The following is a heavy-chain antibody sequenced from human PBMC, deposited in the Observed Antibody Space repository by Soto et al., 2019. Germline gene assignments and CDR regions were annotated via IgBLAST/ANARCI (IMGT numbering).Heavy chain of an antibody. D-gene: IGHD6-13*01. CDR2: IYYTGST. V-gene: IGHV4-39*01. CDR1: GGSISGRSYY. CDR3: ASSYSSNWYLHNWFDP. Sequence: QLQLQESGPGLVKSSETLSLTCTVSGGSISGRSYYWGWIRQPPGKGLEWIGSIYYTGSTYDNPNLKSRVTMSVDTSKNQFSLTLSSVTSTDTAVYYCASSYSSNWYLHNWFDPWGQGTLVTVSS. J-gene: IGHJ5*02.